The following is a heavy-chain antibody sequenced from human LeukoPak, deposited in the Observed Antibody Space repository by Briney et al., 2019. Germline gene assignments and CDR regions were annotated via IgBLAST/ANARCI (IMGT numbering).Heavy chain of an antibody. J-gene: IGHJ4*02. CDR1: GGSFSGYY. D-gene: IGHD3/OR15-3a*01. V-gene: IGHV4-34*01. CDR3: ARAPGTGYYSYYPGY. CDR2: INHSGST. Sequence: SETLSLTCAVYGGSFSGYYWSWIRQPPGKGLEWIGEINHSGSTNYNPSLKSRVTISVDTSKNQFSLKLSSVTAADTAVYYCARAPGTGYYSYYPGYWGQGTLVTVSS.